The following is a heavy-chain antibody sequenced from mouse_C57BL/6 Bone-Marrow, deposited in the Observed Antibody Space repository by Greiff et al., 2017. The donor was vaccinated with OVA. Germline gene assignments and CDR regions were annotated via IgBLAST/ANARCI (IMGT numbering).Heavy chain of an antibody. CDR1: GFTFSDYY. V-gene: IGHV5-16*01. CDR3: ARDLNYGNYGWYFDV. J-gene: IGHJ1*03. CDR2: INYDGSST. Sequence: EVMLVESEGGLVQPGSSMKLSCTASGFTFSDYYMAWVRQVPEKGLEWVANINYDGSSTYYLDSLKSRFIISRDNAKNILYLQMSSLKSEDTATYYCARDLNYGNYGWYFDVWGTGTTVTVSS. D-gene: IGHD2-1*01.